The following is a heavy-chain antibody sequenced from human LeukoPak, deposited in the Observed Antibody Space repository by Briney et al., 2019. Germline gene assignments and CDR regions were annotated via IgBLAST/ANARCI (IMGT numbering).Heavy chain of an antibody. CDR1: GGSFSGYY. CDR2: INHSGST. V-gene: IGHV4-34*01. J-gene: IGHJ4*02. Sequence: SETLSLTCAVYGGSFSGYYWSWIRQPPGKGLEWIGEINHSGSTNCNPSLKSRVTISVDTSKNQFSLKLSSVTAADTAVYYCARGRYYYGSGRPMGIDYWGQGTLVTVSS. D-gene: IGHD3-10*01. CDR3: ARGRYYYGSGRPMGIDY.